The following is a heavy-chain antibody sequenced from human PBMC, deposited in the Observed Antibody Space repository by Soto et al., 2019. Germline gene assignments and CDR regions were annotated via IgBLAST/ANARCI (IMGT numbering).Heavy chain of an antibody. CDR3: ARAQRGYSGYLRAAADY. J-gene: IGHJ4*02. CDR1: GFTFSSYA. Sequence: GGSLRLSCAASGFTFSSYAMHWVRQAPGKGLEYVSAISSNGGSTYYANSVKGRFTISRDNSKNTLYLQMGSLRAEDMAVYYCARAQRGYSGYLRAAADYWGQGTLVTVSS. V-gene: IGHV3-64*01. CDR2: ISSNGGST. D-gene: IGHD5-12*01.